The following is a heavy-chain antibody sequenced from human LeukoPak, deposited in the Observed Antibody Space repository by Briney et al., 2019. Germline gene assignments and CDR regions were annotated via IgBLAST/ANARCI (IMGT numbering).Heavy chain of an antibody. D-gene: IGHD3-3*01. J-gene: IGHJ6*02. CDR2: IWYDGSNK. V-gene: IGHV3-33*01. CDR3: ARELVWFGDYYYGMDV. CDR1: GFTFSSYG. Sequence: GGSLRLSCAASGFTFSSYGMHWVRQAPGKGLEWVAVIWYDGSNKYYADSVKGRFTISRDNSKNTLYLQMNSLRAEDTAVYYCARELVWFGDYYYGMDVWGQGTTVTVSS.